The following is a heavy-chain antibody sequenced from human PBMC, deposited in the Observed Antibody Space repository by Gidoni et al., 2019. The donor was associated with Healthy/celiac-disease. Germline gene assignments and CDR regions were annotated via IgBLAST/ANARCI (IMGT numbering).Heavy chain of an antibody. Sequence: EVQLLESGGGLVQPGGSLRLSCAASGFTFSSYAMSWVRQAPGKGLGWVSAISGSGGSTYYADSVKGRFTISRDNSKNTLYLQMNSLRAEDTAVYYCAADGSGSYGYSWGQGTLVTVSS. CDR2: ISGSGGST. J-gene: IGHJ4*02. CDR1: GFTFSSYA. V-gene: IGHV3-23*01. D-gene: IGHD3-10*01. CDR3: AADGSGSYGYS.